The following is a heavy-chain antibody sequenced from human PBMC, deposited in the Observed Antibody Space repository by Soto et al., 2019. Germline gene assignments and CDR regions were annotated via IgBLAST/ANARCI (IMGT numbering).Heavy chain of an antibody. Sequence: SVKVSCKASGGTFSSYAISWVRQAPGQGLEWMGGIIPIFGTANYAQKFQGRATITADESTSTAYMELSSLRSEDTAVYYCARSYYYDSSGYYRTGDAFDIWGQGTMVTVSS. V-gene: IGHV1-69*13. J-gene: IGHJ3*02. D-gene: IGHD3-22*01. CDR2: IIPIFGTA. CDR3: ARSYYYDSSGYYRTGDAFDI. CDR1: GGTFSSYA.